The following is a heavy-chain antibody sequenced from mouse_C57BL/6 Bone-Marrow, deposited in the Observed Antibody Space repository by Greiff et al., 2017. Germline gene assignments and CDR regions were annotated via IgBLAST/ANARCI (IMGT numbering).Heavy chain of an antibody. CDR2: IYPGDGDT. CDR3: APDYYGSPYAMDY. CDR1: GYAFSSSW. Sequence: QVQLKESGPELVKPGASVKISCKASGYAFSSSWMNWVKQRPGKGLEWIGRIYPGDGDTNYNGKFKGKATLTADKSSSTAYMQLSSLTSEDSAVYFCAPDYYGSPYAMDYWGQGTSVTVSS. D-gene: IGHD1-1*01. J-gene: IGHJ4*01. V-gene: IGHV1-82*01.